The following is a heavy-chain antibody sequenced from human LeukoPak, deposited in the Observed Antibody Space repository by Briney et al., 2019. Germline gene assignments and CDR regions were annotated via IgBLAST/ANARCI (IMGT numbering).Heavy chain of an antibody. CDR2: IYTSGST. Sequence: PSETLSLTCTVSGGSISSGRYYWNWIRQPAGKGLEWIGRIYTSGSTNYNPSLKSRVTISVDTSKNQFSLKLRSVTAADTAVYYCARAFSSGPDPNDIWGQGTMVTVSS. CDR3: ARAFSSGPDPNDI. V-gene: IGHV4-61*02. D-gene: IGHD6-19*01. J-gene: IGHJ3*02. CDR1: GGSISSGRYY.